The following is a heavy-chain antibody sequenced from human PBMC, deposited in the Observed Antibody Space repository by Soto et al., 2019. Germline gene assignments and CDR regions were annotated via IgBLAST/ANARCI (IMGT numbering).Heavy chain of an antibody. V-gene: IGHV4-31*02. J-gene: IGHJ4*02. Sequence: TLCLTWTVFWGSIVGLGYYWSFIRKNPGKGLEWIGYIYYSGSTYYNPSLKSRVTISVDTSKNQFSLKLSSVTAADTAVYYCARVNVVVVPAAMPGGYFDYWGQGTLVTVSP. CDR2: IYYSGST. CDR3: ARVNVVVVPAAMPGGYFDY. CDR1: WGSIVGLGYY. D-gene: IGHD2-2*01.